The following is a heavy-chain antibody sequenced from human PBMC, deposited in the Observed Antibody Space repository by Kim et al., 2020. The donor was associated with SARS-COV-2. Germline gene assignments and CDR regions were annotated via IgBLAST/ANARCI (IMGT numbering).Heavy chain of an antibody. CDR3: ARVKGIAAAGRFDP. V-gene: IGHV1-3*01. Sequence: SQKFQGRVTITRDTSASTAYMELSSLRSEDTAVYYCARVKGIAAAGRFDPWGQGTLVTVSS. J-gene: IGHJ5*02. D-gene: IGHD6-13*01.